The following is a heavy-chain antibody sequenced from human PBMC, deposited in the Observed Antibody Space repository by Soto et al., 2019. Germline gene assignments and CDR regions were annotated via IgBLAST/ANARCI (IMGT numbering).Heavy chain of an antibody. CDR2: ISHHSDYI. CDR3: ARGGSAERQTDGDSCHYYPMDV. Sequence: GSLRIACASSGFTCASYNMLWVRQAPGKGLAWVASISHHSDYIYHADSVKGRFTVSRDNAKNSLFLEMTILRDEDTAVYYCARGGSAERQTDGDSCHYYPMDVWGQGTTVTVSS. V-gene: IGHV3-21*01. J-gene: IGHJ6*02. D-gene: IGHD3-22*01. CDR1: GFTCASYN.